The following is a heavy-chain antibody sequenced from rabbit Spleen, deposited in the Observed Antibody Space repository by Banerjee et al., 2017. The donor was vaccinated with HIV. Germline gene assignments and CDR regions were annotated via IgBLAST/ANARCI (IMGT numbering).Heavy chain of an antibody. CDR2: IDSSSGGT. D-gene: IGHD4-1*01. Sequence: EESGGDLVQPEGSLTLTCKASGFDLSSYYWICWVRQAPGKGLEWIACIDSSSGGTWYANWAKGRLTISKTSSTTVTLQMTSLTAADTATYFCARNYDNSDWGYGFDPWGPGTLVTVS. V-gene: IGHV1S45*01. J-gene: IGHJ2*01. CDR1: GFDLSSYYW. CDR3: ARNYDNSDWGYGFDP.